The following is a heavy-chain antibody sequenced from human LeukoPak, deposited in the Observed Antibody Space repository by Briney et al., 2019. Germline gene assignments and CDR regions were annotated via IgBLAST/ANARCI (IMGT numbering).Heavy chain of an antibody. CDR3: AKGAYDCIEIAYFDY. CDR2: IIGSSGTT. Sequence: GGSLRLSCVASGFSFNNYAMNWVRQAPGKGLEWVSLIIGSSGTTFYADSVKGRFTISRDKSKSTLHLQMNSLRAEDTAVYYCAKGAYDCIEIAYFDYWGQGSLVTVSS. J-gene: IGHJ4*02. V-gene: IGHV3-23*01. CDR1: GFSFNNYA. D-gene: IGHD5-12*01.